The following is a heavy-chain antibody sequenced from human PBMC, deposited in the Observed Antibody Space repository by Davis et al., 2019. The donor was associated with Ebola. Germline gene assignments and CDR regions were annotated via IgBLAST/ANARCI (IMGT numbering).Heavy chain of an antibody. Sequence: PGGSLRLSCAASGFTFDDYAMHWVRQAPGKGLEWVSGISWNSGSIGYADSVKGRFTISRDNAKNSLYLQMNSLRAEDTALYYCAKGTTEGDAFDIWGQGTMVTVSS. J-gene: IGHJ3*02. CDR2: ISWNSGSI. D-gene: IGHD4-17*01. CDR3: AKGTTEGDAFDI. V-gene: IGHV3-9*01. CDR1: GFTFDDYA.